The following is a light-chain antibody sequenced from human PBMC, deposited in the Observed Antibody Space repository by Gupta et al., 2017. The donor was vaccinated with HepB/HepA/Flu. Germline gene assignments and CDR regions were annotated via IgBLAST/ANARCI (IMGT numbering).Light chain of an antibody. V-gene: IGKV2-30*02. Sequence: EDVMTQSPLSLPVTLGKSTSISCKSSQSLVHTDGYIYLNWFHQRPGQSPRHLIYKVSNRDSGVPDRFSGSGSGTDCTLKISRVEAEDVGVYYCMQGTFWRTFGQGTKVEI. J-gene: IGKJ1*01. CDR2: KVS. CDR1: QSLVHTDGYIY. CDR3: MQGTFWRT.